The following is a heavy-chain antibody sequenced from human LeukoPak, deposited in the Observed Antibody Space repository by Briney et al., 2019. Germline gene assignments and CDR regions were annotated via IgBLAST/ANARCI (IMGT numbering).Heavy chain of an antibody. CDR3: ARGYYDGSGYSNAFDI. Sequence: PSETLSLTCTVSGVSISSSYWSWIRQPPGKRLEWIGFIHQNGNTNYHPSLKSRVTMSVDTSKNQFSLQMRSVTAADTAVYYCARGYYDGSGYSNAFDIWGQGTMVAV. D-gene: IGHD3-22*01. CDR1: GVSISSSY. V-gene: IGHV4-59*01. J-gene: IGHJ3*02. CDR2: IHQNGNT.